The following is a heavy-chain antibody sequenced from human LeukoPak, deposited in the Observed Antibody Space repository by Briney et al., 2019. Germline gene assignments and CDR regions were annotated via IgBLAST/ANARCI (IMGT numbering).Heavy chain of an antibody. D-gene: IGHD5-12*01. CDR1: GFTFRNYW. V-gene: IGHV3-74*01. CDR2: INSEGSTT. J-gene: IGHJ4*02. Sequence: GGSLRLSCAASGFTFRNYWMHCVRQAPGKGLVWVSLINSEGSTTSYADSVKGRFTISRDNAENTRYLQMNSLRGDDWAVYYCARGGSKVTRISTYWGQGTLVTVSS. CDR3: ARGGSKVTRISTY.